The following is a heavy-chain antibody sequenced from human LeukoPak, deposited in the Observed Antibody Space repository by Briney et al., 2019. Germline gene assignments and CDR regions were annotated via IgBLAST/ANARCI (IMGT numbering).Heavy chain of an antibody. V-gene: IGHV3-23*01. D-gene: IGHD2-2*01. J-gene: IGHJ6*03. CDR1: GFTFSSYD. CDR3: AKRGNPAVGHHYLDV. Sequence: TGGSLRLSCAASGFTFSSYDMSWVRQAPGKGLEGVSSITLSGGSTFYADSVKGRFTISRDNSKNTLYLQMNSLGAEDTAVYYCAKRGNPAVGHHYLDVWGEGTTVSVSS. CDR2: ITLSGGST.